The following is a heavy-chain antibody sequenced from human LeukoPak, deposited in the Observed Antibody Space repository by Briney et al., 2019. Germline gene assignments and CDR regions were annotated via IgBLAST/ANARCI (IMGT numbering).Heavy chain of an antibody. Sequence: SETLSLTCTVSGYSISSGYYWGWIRQPPGKGLEWIGSIYHSGSTYYNPSLKSRVTISVDTSKNQFSLKLSSVTAADTAVYYCASIAITMIVVGPLYYFDYWGQGTLVTVSS. CDR1: GYSISSGYY. D-gene: IGHD3-22*01. J-gene: IGHJ4*02. CDR3: ASIAITMIVVGPLYYFDY. CDR2: IYHSGST. V-gene: IGHV4-38-2*02.